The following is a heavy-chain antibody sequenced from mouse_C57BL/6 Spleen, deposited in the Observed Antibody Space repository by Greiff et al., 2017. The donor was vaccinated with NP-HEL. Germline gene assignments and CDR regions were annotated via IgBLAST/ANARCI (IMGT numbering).Heavy chain of an antibody. Sequence: EVQLVESGGGLVKPGGSLKLSCAASGFTFSSYAMSWVRQTPEKRLEWVATISDGGSYTYYPDNVKGRFTISRDNAKNNLYLQMSHLKSEDTAMYYCAREGDYRFAYWGQGTLVTVSA. D-gene: IGHD2-12*01. CDR1: GFTFSSYA. CDR2: ISDGGSYT. J-gene: IGHJ3*01. CDR3: AREGDYRFAY. V-gene: IGHV5-4*01.